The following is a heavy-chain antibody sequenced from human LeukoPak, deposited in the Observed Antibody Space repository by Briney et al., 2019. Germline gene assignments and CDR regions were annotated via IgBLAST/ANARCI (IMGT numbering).Heavy chain of an antibody. V-gene: IGHV3-23*01. CDR3: AKWGDYDILTGYYDSDY. D-gene: IGHD3-9*01. Sequence: PGASLRLSCAASGFTFSNYAMSWVRQAPGKGLEWVSAVGGRDDSTYYADSVKGRFTISRDNSKNTLYLQMNSLRAEDTAVYYCAKWGDYDILTGYYDSDYWGQGTLVTVSS. CDR2: VGGRDDST. CDR1: GFTFSNYA. J-gene: IGHJ4*02.